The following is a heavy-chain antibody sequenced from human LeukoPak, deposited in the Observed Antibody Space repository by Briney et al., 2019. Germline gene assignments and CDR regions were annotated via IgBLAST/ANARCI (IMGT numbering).Heavy chain of an antibody. Sequence: ASVKVSCKASGGTFSSYAISWVRQAPGQGLEWVGGIIPIFGTANYAQKFQGRVTITADKSTSTAYMELSSLRSEDTAVYYCASATRWESGGFDYWGQGTLVTVSS. J-gene: IGHJ4*02. V-gene: IGHV1-69*06. D-gene: IGHD3-10*01. CDR3: ASATRWESGGFDY. CDR1: GGTFSSYA. CDR2: IIPIFGTA.